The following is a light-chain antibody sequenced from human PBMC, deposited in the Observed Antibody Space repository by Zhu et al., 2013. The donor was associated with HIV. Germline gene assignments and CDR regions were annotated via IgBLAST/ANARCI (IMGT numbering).Light chain of an antibody. V-gene: IGKV3-20*01. CDR2: DTF. J-gene: IGKJ5*01. Sequence: DIVLTQSPGSLSLSPGTTATLSCRASLNFNSMSLAWYQHKVGQPPRLLVYDTFYRAAGTPDRFTGSGSGTAFTLTISGVEATDSAIYYCQQYDDSPVTFGQGTRLEI. CDR1: LNFNSMS. CDR3: QQYDDSPVT.